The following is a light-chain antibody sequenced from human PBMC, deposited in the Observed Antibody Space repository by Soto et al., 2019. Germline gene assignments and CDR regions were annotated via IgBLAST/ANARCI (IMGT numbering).Light chain of an antibody. CDR2: DAS. Sequence: DIQMTQSPSTLSASVGDRVIITCRASQSISSWLAWYQQRPGKVPNLLIYDASNLESGVPLRFSGSGSGTEFTLTISSLQPDDFATYYCQHYNSYSDAFGQGTKVDIK. V-gene: IGKV1-5*01. CDR1: QSISSW. CDR3: QHYNSYSDA. J-gene: IGKJ1*01.